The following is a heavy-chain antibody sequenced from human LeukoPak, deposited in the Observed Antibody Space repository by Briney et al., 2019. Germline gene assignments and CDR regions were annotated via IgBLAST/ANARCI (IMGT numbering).Heavy chain of an antibody. D-gene: IGHD2-2*01. Sequence: GASVKVSCKASGYTFTSYGISWVRQAPRQGLEWMGWISAYNGNTNYAQKLQGRVTMTTDTSTSTAYMELRSLRSDDTAVYYCARDGIVVPAAPDAFDIWGQGTMVTVSS. CDR1: GYTFTSYG. CDR3: ARDGIVVPAAPDAFDI. V-gene: IGHV1-18*01. J-gene: IGHJ3*02. CDR2: ISAYNGNT.